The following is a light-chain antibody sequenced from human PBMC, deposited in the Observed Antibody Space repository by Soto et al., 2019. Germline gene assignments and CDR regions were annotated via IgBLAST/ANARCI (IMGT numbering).Light chain of an antibody. CDR1: SGHSSYA. Sequence: QSVLTQSPSASASLGASVKLTCTLSSGHSSYAIAWHQQQPEKGPRYLMKLNSDGSHSKGDGIPDRFSGSSSGAERYLTISSLQSEDDADYDCQTWGTGIQVFGGGTKLTVL. CDR3: QTWGTGIQV. V-gene: IGLV4-69*01. J-gene: IGLJ2*01. CDR2: LNSDGSH.